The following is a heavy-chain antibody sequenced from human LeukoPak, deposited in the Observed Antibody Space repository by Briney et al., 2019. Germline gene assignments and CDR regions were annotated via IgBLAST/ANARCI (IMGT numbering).Heavy chain of an antibody. Sequence: GSSVKVSCKASGGTFSSYAISWVRQAPGQGLEWIGRIIPILGIANYAQKFQGRVTITADKSTSTAYMELSNLRSEDTAVYYCASHRYDSSGYYDYWGQGTLVTVSS. D-gene: IGHD3-22*01. J-gene: IGHJ4*02. CDR3: ASHRYDSSGYYDY. CDR1: GGTFSSYA. CDR2: IIPILGIA. V-gene: IGHV1-69*04.